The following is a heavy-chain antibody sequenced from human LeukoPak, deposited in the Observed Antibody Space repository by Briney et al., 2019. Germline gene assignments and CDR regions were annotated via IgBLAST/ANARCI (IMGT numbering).Heavy chain of an antibody. J-gene: IGHJ4*02. CDR3: AKGITWIQLWLADY. Sequence: GGSLRLSCAASGFTFSSYAMSWVRQAPGKGLEWVSAISGSGGSTCYADSVRGRFTISRDNSKDTLYLQMNSLRAEDTAIYYCAKGITWIQLWLADYWGQGTLVTVSS. CDR2: ISGSGGST. D-gene: IGHD5-18*01. CDR1: GFTFSSYA. V-gene: IGHV3-23*01.